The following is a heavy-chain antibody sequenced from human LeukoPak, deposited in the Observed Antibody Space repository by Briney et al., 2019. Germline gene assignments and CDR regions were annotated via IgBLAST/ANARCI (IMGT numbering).Heavy chain of an antibody. CDR3: ANPRYDSSGYYYVD. CDR2: INGGSGNT. Sequence: ASVKVSCKASGYTFIDYTMHWLRQAPGQRLDWMGWINGGSGNTKYSPEFQGRVTITRDTSASTGYMELSSLRSEDTAVYYCANPRYDSSGYYYVDWGQGTLVTVTS. D-gene: IGHD3-22*01. V-gene: IGHV1-3*01. CDR1: GYTFIDYT. J-gene: IGHJ4*02.